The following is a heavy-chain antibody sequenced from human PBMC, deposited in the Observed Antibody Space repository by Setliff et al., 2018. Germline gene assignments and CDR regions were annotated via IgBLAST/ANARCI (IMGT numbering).Heavy chain of an antibody. CDR2: IYVTEST. CDR3: AASRAYTGAVEEWFLPKTFDF. D-gene: IGHD3-10*01. Sequence: LSLTCTVSGDSISNYYWNWIRQPAGKGLEWIGRIYVTESTKYNPSLKSRVTLSINTSKNQFSLKLSSVTAADAALYYCAASRAYTGAVEEWFLPKTFDFWGQGSPVTV. V-gene: IGHV4-4*07. J-gene: IGHJ4*02. CDR1: GDSISNYY.